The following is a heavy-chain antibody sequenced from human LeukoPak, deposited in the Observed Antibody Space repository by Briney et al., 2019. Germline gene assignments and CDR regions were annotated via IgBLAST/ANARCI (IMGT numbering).Heavy chain of an antibody. J-gene: IGHJ6*02. CDR2: VNHSGST. CDR3: ARGRVSVTGYYFAMDV. D-gene: IGHD2-21*02. Sequence: SETLSLTCTVYGKSFSGYYWTCIRQSPGKGLEWIGEVNHSGSTNYNPSLKSRVSISIDTSKNHLSLKLNSVTAADTAVYYCARGRVSVTGYYFAMDVWGQGTTVTVSS. CDR1: GKSFSGYY. V-gene: IGHV4-34*01.